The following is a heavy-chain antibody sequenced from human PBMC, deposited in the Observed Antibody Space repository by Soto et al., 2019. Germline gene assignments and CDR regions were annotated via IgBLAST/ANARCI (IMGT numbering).Heavy chain of an antibody. D-gene: IGHD6-19*01. J-gene: IGHJ6*01. CDR1: IVCHHF. CDR3: ATEGEASGCCNHGIGV. CDR2: ISSSGSTI. V-gene: IGHV3-11*01. Sequence: IVCHHFIDWNRQAPGKGLEWVSYISSSGSTIYYADSVKGRFTISRDNAKNSLYLQMNSLRAEDTAVYYCATEGEASGCCNHGIGV.